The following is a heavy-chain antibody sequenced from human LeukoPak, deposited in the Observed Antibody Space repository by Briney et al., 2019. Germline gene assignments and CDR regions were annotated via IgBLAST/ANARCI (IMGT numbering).Heavy chain of an antibody. CDR2: IYTSGST. J-gene: IGHJ4*02. D-gene: IGHD3-22*01. V-gene: IGHV4-4*07. Sequence: SETLSLTCTVSGGSISSYYWSWIRQPAGKGPEWIGRIYTSGSTNYNPSLKSRVTMSVDTSKNQFSLKLSSVTAADTAVYYCAREGYYYDSSGYQFYFDYWGQGTLVTVSS. CDR1: GGSISSYY. CDR3: AREGYYYDSSGYQFYFDY.